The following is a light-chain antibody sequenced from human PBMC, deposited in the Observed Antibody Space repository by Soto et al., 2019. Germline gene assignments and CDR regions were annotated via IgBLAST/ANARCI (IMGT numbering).Light chain of an antibody. Sequence: QSALTQPASVSGSPGQSITISCTGTSSDVGGYNYVSWYQQHPGKAPKLMIYEVSNRPSGVSNRFSGSKSGNTASLTISGPQAEDEADYYCSSYTSSSTLGFGGGTQLTVL. CDR1: SSDVGGYNY. V-gene: IGLV2-14*01. CDR2: EVS. J-gene: IGLJ2*01. CDR3: SSYTSSSTLG.